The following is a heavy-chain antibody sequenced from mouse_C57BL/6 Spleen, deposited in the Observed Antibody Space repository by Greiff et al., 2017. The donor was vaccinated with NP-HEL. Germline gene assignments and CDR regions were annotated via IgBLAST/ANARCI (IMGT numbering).Heavy chain of an antibody. D-gene: IGHD1-1*01. J-gene: IGHJ1*03. V-gene: IGHV1-80*01. Sequence: QVQLQQSGAELVKPGASVKLSCKASGYAFSSYWMTWVKQRPGKGLEWIGQIYPGGGDTNYNGKFKGKATLTADKSSSTAYMQLSSLTSDDSSVYLGVRGGDYGSSFYWYFDDWGTGTTVTVSS. CDR1: GYAFSSYW. CDR2: IYPGGGDT. CDR3: VRGGDYGSSFYWYFDD.